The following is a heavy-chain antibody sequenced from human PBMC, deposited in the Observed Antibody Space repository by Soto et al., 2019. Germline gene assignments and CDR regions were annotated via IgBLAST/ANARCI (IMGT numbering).Heavy chain of an antibody. CDR3: ARDPIMITFGFPDY. Sequence: LETLSVTCAVAGGSSSSSDWWSWVRQPPGKGLEWIGEIYHSGSTNYNPSLKSRVTISVDKSKNQFSLKLSSVTAADTAVYYCARDPIMITFGFPDYWGQGTLVTVPS. J-gene: IGHJ4*02. V-gene: IGHV4-4*02. D-gene: IGHD3-16*01. CDR1: GGSSSSSDW. CDR2: IYHSGST.